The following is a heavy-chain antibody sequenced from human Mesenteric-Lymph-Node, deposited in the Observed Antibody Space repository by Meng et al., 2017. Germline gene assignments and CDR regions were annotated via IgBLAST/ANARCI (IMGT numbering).Heavy chain of an antibody. Sequence: ASVKVSCKASGYTFTSYDINWVRQATGQGLEWMGWMNPNSGNTGYAQKFQGRVTITRNTSISTAYMELTRLQSDDTAVYYCVRDVTRGGYWGQGTLVTVSS. CDR3: VRDVTRGGY. CDR2: MNPNSGNT. J-gene: IGHJ4*02. D-gene: IGHD2-2*01. CDR1: GYTFTSYD. V-gene: IGHV1-8*03.